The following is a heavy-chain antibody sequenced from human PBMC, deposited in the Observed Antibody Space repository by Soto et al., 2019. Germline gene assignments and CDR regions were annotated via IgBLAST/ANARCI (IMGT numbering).Heavy chain of an antibody. D-gene: IGHD2-21*02. V-gene: IGHV3-11*06. CDR3: ARGVTDPPFDY. CDR1: GFAFSDYY. CDR2: ISSSSSHT. Sequence: QVQLVESGGGLVKPGGSLRLSCAASGFAFSDYYITWIRQAPGKELEWVSYISSSSSHTNYADSVKGRFAISRDNAKNSVSLQMNSLRAEDTAVYYCARGVTDPPFDYWGQGTLVTVSS. J-gene: IGHJ4*02.